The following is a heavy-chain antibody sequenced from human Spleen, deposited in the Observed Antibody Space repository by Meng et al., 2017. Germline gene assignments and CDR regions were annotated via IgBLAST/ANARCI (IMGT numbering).Heavy chain of an antibody. CDR3: ARVVRVYCSGGSCYPYYYYGMDV. D-gene: IGHD2-15*01. V-gene: IGHV4-34*01. CDR2: INHSGST. J-gene: IGHJ6*02. Sequence: GSLRLSCAVYGGSFSGYYWSWIRQPPGKGLEWIGEINHSGSTNYNPSLKSRVTISVDTSKNQFSLKLSSVTAADTAVYYCARVVRVYCSGGSCYPYYYYGMDVWGQGTTV. CDR1: GGSFSGYY.